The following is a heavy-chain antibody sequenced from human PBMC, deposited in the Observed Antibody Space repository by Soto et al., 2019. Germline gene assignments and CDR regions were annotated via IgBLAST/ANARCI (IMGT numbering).Heavy chain of an antibody. J-gene: IGHJ5*02. CDR2: VYYSGST. V-gene: IGHV4-59*01. CDR3: ARAFGGYGSGSYYAT. CDR1: GGSISTYF. Sequence: QVQLQESGPGLVKPSEALSLTCTVSGGSISTYFWNWIRQPPGKGLQWIGYVYYSGSTNYNPSLKSRVTLAVDTSKNQFSLRLSSVTAADTAVYYCARAFGGYGSGSYYATWGQGTLVTVSS. D-gene: IGHD3-10*01.